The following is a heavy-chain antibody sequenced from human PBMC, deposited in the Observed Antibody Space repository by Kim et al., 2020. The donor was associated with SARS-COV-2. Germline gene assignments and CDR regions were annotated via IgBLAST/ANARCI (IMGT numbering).Heavy chain of an antibody. CDR3: VRQSSPPY. CDR2: IKEDGSVR. J-gene: IGHJ4*02. CDR1: GDTFSHYW. Sequence: GGSLRLSCAASGDTFSHYWMSWVRQVAGKGPEWVANIKEDGSVRDYVDSVKGRFTISRDNAKNSLSLQMDSLRTEDTAVYYCVRQSSPPYCCQGTLVTV. V-gene: IGHV3-7*01.